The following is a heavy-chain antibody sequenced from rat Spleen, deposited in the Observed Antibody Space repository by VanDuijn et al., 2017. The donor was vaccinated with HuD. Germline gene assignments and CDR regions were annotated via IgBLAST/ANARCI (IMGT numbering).Heavy chain of an antibody. D-gene: IGHD1-4*01. CDR1: GFTFSDYN. V-gene: IGHV5-7*01. Sequence: EVQLVESGGGLVQPGRSLKLSCAASGFTFSDYNMAWVRQAPKKGLEWVATISYDGSSTYYRDSVKGRFTISRDIAKSALYLQMDSLGSEDTATYYCATAGTRISRFAYWGQGTLVTVSS. CDR3: ATAGTRISRFAY. CDR2: ISYDGSST. J-gene: IGHJ3*01.